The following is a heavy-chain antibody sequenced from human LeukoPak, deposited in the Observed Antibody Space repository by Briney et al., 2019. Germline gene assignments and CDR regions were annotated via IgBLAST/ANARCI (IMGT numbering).Heavy chain of an antibody. V-gene: IGHV3-48*03. J-gene: IGHJ3*02. CDR2: ISSSGSAI. D-gene: IGHD1-1*01. CDR3: ARVGEDPREREAFDI. Sequence: GGSLRLSCAASGFTFSSYEMNWVRQAPGKGLEWVSYISSSGSAIYYADSVKGRFTISRDNAKNSLYLQMNSLRAEDTAVYYCARVGEDPREREAFDIWGQGTMVTVSS. CDR1: GFTFSSYE.